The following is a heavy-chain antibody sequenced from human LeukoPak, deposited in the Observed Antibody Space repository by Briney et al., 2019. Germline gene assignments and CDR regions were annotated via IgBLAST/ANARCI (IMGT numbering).Heavy chain of an antibody. CDR1: GFTFRSYE. Sequence: GGSLRLSCEDSGFTFRSYEMNWVRQAPGKGLEWIAYLSSSGSAFSYADSVKGRFTISRDNSKNTLYLQMNSLRVEDTAVYYCAKWGGYYDSSGYSQYWGQGTLVTVSA. CDR3: AKWGGYYDSSGYSQY. J-gene: IGHJ4*02. V-gene: IGHV3-48*03. D-gene: IGHD3-22*01. CDR2: LSSSGSAF.